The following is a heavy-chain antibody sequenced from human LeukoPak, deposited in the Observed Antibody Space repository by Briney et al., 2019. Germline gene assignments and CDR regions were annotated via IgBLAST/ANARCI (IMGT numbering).Heavy chain of an antibody. V-gene: IGHV1-69-2*01. D-gene: IGHD1-1*01. Sequence: ASVKVSCKVSGYTFTDYYMHWVQQAPGKGLEWMGLVDPEDGETIYAEKFQGRVTITADTSTDTAYMELSSLRSEDTAVYYCATVQLERGYFDYWGQGTLVTASS. J-gene: IGHJ4*02. CDR3: ATVQLERGYFDY. CDR2: VDPEDGET. CDR1: GYTFTDYY.